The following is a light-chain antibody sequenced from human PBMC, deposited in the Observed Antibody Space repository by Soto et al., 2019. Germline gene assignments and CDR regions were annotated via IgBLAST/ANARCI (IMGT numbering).Light chain of an antibody. CDR1: SSNIGTNT. J-gene: IGLJ3*02. CDR3: AAWDDSLNGPV. CDR2: SNN. Sequence: QPVLTQPPSASGTPGQRVTISCSGGSSNIGTNTVNWYHQLPGTAPKLLIYSNNQRPSGVPDRFSGSNSGTSASLAISGLLSEDEADYYCAAWDDSLNGPVFGGGTKVTVL. V-gene: IGLV1-44*01.